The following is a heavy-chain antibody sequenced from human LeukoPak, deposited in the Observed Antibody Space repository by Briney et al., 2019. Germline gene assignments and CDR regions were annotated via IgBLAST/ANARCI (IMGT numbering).Heavy chain of an antibody. CDR2: ISWNSGSI. CDR1: GLTFEDFA. J-gene: IGHJ3*02. Sequence: GRSLRVSCANSGLTFEDFALHGLRKTQGKGLKGVSGISWNSGSIGYADSVKGRFTISRDNAKNSLYLQMNSLRAEDTALYYCAKTIFGVENDAFDIWGQGTMDTVSS. V-gene: IGHV3-9*01. D-gene: IGHD3-3*01. CDR3: AKTIFGVENDAFDI.